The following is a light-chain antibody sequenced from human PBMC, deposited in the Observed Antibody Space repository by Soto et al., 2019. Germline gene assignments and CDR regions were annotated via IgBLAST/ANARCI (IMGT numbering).Light chain of an antibody. Sequence: QSVLAQSPSVSAAPGQRVTISCSGSSSNIPYQFVSWYKQFPGMAPTLLIYDNSRRPSGVPDRFSATKSGPSATLDIAGLQTADEDVYYYASWDSDLDGFVFGPGTKVTVL. J-gene: IGLJ1*01. CDR3: ASWDSDLDGFV. CDR2: DNS. V-gene: IGLV1-51*01. CDR1: SSNIPYQF.